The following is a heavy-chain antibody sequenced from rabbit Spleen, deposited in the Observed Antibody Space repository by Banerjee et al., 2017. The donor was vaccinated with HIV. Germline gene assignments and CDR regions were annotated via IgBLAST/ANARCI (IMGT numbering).Heavy chain of an antibody. D-gene: IGHD1-1*01. CDR1: GFSFSSSDY. CDR2: IAGSSSGFT. Sequence: QSLEESGGDLVKPGASLTLTCTASGFSFSSSDYICWVRQAPGKGLEWISCIAGSSSGFTYSATWAKGRFTISKTSSTTVTLRMTSLTAADRATYFCARDLVGVIGWNFYLWGPGTLVTV. V-gene: IGHV1S40*01. J-gene: IGHJ4*01. CDR3: ARDLVGVIGWNFYL.